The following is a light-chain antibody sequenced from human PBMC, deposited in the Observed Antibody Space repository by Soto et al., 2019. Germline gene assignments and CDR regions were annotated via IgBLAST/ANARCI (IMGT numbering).Light chain of an antibody. V-gene: IGKV3-11*01. CDR2: DAS. Sequence: EIVLTQSPATLSLSPGERATLSCRASQSVSSYLAWYQQKPGQAPRLLIYDASNRATDIPARFSGSGSGTDFTLNIFSLEPEDFAVYFCQQRSNWWTFGQGTKVEIK. CDR1: QSVSSY. CDR3: QQRSNWWT. J-gene: IGKJ1*01.